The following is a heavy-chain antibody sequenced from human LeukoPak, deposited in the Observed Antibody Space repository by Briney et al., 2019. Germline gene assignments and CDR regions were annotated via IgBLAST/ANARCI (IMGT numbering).Heavy chain of an antibody. CDR2: ISWNSGSI. V-gene: IGHV3-9*03. Sequence: GGSLRLSCAASGFTFSSYAMHWVRHAPGKGLEWVSGISWNSGSIGYADSVKGRFTISRDNAKNSLYLQMNSLRAEDMALYYCVKGVGATLYPRPYYFDYWGQGTLVTVSS. CDR3: VKGVGATLYPRPYYFDY. D-gene: IGHD1-26*01. J-gene: IGHJ4*02. CDR1: GFTFSSYA.